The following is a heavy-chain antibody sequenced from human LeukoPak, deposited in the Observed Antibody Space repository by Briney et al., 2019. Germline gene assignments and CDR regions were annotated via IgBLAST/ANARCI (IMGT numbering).Heavy chain of an antibody. D-gene: IGHD3-10*01. CDR1: GFTFSSYW. V-gene: IGHV3-74*01. J-gene: IGHJ4*02. CDR3: ARDPGYYGSGSYF. CDR2: INSDGSST. Sequence: PGGSLRLSCAASGFTFSSYWMHWVRQAPGKGLVWVSRINSDGSSTNYADSGKGRFTISRDNAKNTLYLQMNSLRAEDTAVYYCARDPGYYGSGSYFWGQGTLVTVSS.